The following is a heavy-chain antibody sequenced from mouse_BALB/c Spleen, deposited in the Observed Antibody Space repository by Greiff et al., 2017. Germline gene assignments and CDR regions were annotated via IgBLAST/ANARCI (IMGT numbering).Heavy chain of an antibody. D-gene: IGHD1-2*01. V-gene: IGHV5-6*02. J-gene: IGHJ1*01. CDR2: ISSGGSYT. Sequence: DVKLVESGGDLVKPGGSVKLSCAASGFTFSSYGMSWVRQTPDKRLEWVATISSGGSYTYYPDSFKGRFTISRDNAKNTLYLQMSSLKSEDTAMYYCARPHYYSNCDWYFDVWGAGTTVTVSS. CDR1: GFTFSSYG. CDR3: ARPHYYSNCDWYFDV.